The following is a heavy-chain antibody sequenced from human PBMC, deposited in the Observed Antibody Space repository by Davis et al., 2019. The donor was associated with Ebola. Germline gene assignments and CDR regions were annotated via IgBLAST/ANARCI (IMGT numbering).Heavy chain of an antibody. D-gene: IGHD4-17*01. Sequence: MPSETLSLTCAFYGGSFSGYYWSWIRQPPGKGLEWIGEISQSGSTNYNPSLKSRVTISVDKSKNQFSLKLSSVTAADTAVYYCASTVTTNDGAFDIWGQGTMVTVSS. CDR3: ASTVTTNDGAFDI. J-gene: IGHJ3*02. V-gene: IGHV4-34*01. CDR1: GGSFSGYY. CDR2: ISQSGST.